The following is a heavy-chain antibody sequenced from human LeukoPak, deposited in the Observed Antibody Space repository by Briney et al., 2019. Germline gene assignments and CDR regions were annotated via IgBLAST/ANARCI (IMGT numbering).Heavy chain of an antibody. CDR3: ARVVRAATYFDY. Sequence: SETLSLTCTVSGYSISSGYYWGWIRQPPGKGLEWIGSIYHSGSTYYNPSLKSRVTISVDTSKNQFSLKLSSVTAADTAVYYCARVVRAATYFDYWGQGTLVTVSS. CDR1: GYSISSGYY. J-gene: IGHJ4*02. D-gene: IGHD2-15*01. CDR2: IYHSGST. V-gene: IGHV4-38-2*02.